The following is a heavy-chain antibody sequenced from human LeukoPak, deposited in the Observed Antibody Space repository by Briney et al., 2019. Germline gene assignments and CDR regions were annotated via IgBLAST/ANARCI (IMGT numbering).Heavy chain of an antibody. D-gene: IGHD4-17*01. CDR1: DYSISSGYY. V-gene: IGHV4-38-2*02. CDR3: ARDPWGLTTADFRDDY. J-gene: IGHJ4*02. CDR2: IYHSGST. Sequence: PSETLSLTCTISDYSISSGYYWGWIRQPPGKGPEWIGSIYHSGSTYYNPSLKSRVTISVDMSKNQFSLKLSSVTAADTAVYYCARDPWGLTTADFRDDYWGQGTLVTVSS.